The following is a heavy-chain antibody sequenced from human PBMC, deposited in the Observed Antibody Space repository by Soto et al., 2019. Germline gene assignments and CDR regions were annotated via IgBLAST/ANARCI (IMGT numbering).Heavy chain of an antibody. CDR2: IYYTEST. CDR1: GGSISRNNW. Sequence: SETLSLTCDVSGGSISRNNWWSWVRQPPGKGLEWIGEIYYTESTNYSPSLKSRVTISVDKSKNQFSLKLSSVTTADTAVYYCARSFHGSGVYGMDVWGQGTTVTVSS. J-gene: IGHJ6*02. D-gene: IGHD3-10*01. CDR3: ARSFHGSGVYGMDV. V-gene: IGHV4-4*02.